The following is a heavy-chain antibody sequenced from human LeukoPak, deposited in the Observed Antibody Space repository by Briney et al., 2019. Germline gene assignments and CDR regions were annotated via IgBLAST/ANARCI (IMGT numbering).Heavy chain of an antibody. CDR1: GFTFSSYS. J-gene: IGHJ4*02. Sequence: GGSLRLSCAASGFTFSSYSMNWVRQAPGKGLEWVSYISSSGTTIYYADSVKGRFTISRDNAKNSLFLQVNSLRAEDTAVYYCARSSGTCHFDYWGQGTLVTVSS. D-gene: IGHD1-26*01. CDR2: ISSSGTTI. CDR3: ARSSGTCHFDY. V-gene: IGHV3-48*04.